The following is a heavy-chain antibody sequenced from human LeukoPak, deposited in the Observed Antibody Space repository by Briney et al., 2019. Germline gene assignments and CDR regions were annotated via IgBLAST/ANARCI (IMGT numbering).Heavy chain of an antibody. CDR2: INHSGST. J-gene: IGHJ4*02. V-gene: IGHV4-34*01. CDR3: ARGRSHYGSGSYFFDY. Sequence: SETLSLTCAVYGGSFSGYYWSWIRQPPGRGLEWIGEINHSGSTNYNPSLKSRVTISVDTSKNQFSLKLSSVTAADTAVYYCARGRSHYGSGSYFFDYWGQGTLVTVSS. D-gene: IGHD3-10*01. CDR1: GGSFSGYY.